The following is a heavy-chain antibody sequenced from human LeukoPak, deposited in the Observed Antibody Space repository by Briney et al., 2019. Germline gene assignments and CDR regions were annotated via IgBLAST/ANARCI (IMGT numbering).Heavy chain of an antibody. CDR3: AKDTVRRGVDYFDY. Sequence: GGSLRLSCAASGFTFSSYWMHWVRQVPNQGLMWVSRINSDETISEYVDSVNGRFTISRDNAKNTLYLQMNSLRAEDTAVYYCAKDTVRRGVDYFDYWGQGTLVTVSS. J-gene: IGHJ4*02. D-gene: IGHD4-17*01. CDR2: INSDETIS. V-gene: IGHV3-74*01. CDR1: GFTFSSYW.